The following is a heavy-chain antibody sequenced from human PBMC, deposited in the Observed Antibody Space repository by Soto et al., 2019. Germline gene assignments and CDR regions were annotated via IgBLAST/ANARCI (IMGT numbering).Heavy chain of an antibody. J-gene: IGHJ6*02. V-gene: IGHV1-69*01. Sequence: QVQLVQSGAEVKKPGSSVKVSCTASGGTFSSYAISWVRQAPGQGLEWVGGIIPIFGTAYYAQKFQGRVTITADEATSTAYVELSSRGPEDTAVYYCAGEEEPAARYYDYYFMDVWGQGTTVTVAS. CDR2: IIPIFGTA. CDR3: AGEEEPAARYYDYYFMDV. CDR1: GGTFSSYA. D-gene: IGHD2-2*01.